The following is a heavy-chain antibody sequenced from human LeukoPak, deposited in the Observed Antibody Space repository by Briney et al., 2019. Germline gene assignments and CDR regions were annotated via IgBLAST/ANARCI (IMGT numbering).Heavy chain of an antibody. Sequence: SETLSLTCAVYGGSFSGYYWSWIRQPPGKGLEWIGYIYYSGSTYYNPSLKSRVTISVDTSKNQFSLKLSSVTAADTAVYYCARAEIAAIRGMIDYWGQGTLVTVSS. V-gene: IGHV4-34*09. CDR3: ARAEIAAIRGMIDY. CDR2: IYYSGST. CDR1: GGSFSGYY. J-gene: IGHJ4*02. D-gene: IGHD6-13*01.